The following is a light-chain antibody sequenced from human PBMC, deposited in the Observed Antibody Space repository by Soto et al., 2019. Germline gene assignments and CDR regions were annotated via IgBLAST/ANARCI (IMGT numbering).Light chain of an antibody. CDR1: SSNIGAGYD. CDR2: GNS. V-gene: IGLV1-40*01. J-gene: IGLJ2*01. Sequence: QSVLTQPPSVSGAPGQRVTISCTGSSSNIGAGYDVHWYQQLPGTAPKLLIYGNSNRPSGVPDRFSGSKSGTSASLAITGLQAEDEADYYSQSYHSSLRGPMVFGGGTKLTVL. CDR3: QSYHSSLRGPMV.